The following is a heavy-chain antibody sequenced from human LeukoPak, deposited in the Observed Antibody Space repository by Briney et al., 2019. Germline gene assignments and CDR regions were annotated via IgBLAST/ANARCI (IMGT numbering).Heavy chain of an antibody. V-gene: IGHV3-23*01. CDR1: GFTFSNYA. Sequence: GGSLRLSCAASGFTFSNYAMSWVRQAPGKGLEWVSCISGSGGSTYYADSVKGRFTISRDNSKNTLYLQMNSLRAEDTAVYYCAKEAVGSRTNYNWFDPWGQGTLVTVSS. D-gene: IGHD6-13*01. J-gene: IGHJ5*02. CDR2: ISGSGGST. CDR3: AKEAVGSRTNYNWFDP.